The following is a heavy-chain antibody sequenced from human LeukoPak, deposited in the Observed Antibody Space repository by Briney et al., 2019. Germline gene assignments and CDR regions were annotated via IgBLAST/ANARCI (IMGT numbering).Heavy chain of an antibody. CDR2: IYYSGST. CDR3: ARHLVDFGDYAWFDP. D-gene: IGHD4-17*01. CDR1: GGSISSYY. V-gene: IGHV4-59*08. J-gene: IGHJ5*02. Sequence: SETLSLTCTVSGGSISSYYWSWIRQPPGKGLEWIGYIYYSGSTNYNPSLKSRVTISVDTSKNQFSLKLSSVTAADTAVYHCARHLVDFGDYAWFDPWGQGTLVTVSS.